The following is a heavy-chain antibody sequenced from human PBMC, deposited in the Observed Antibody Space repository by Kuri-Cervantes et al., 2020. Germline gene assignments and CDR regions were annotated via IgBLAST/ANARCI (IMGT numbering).Heavy chain of an antibody. CDR3: AGVNWGFAYYYMDV. V-gene: IGHV4-34*01. J-gene: IGHJ6*03. Sequence: SETLSLTCAVYGGSFSGYYWSWIRRPPGKGLEWIGEINHSGSTNYNPSLKSRVTISVDTSKNQFSLKLSSVTAADTAVYYCAGVNWGFAYYYMDVWGKGTTVTVSS. D-gene: IGHD7-27*01. CDR1: GGSFSGYY. CDR2: INHSGST.